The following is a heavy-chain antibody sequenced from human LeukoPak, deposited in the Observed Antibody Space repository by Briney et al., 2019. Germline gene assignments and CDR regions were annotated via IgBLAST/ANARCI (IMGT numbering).Heavy chain of an antibody. D-gene: IGHD5-24*01. CDR3: ARQVRRDGYRMNPIDY. CDR2: IYPGDFDT. Sequence: PGESLQISCKGSGYSFTSYWIGWVRQMPGKGLEWMGIIYPGDFDTRYSPSFQGQVTISADKSISTAYLQWSSLKASDTAMYYCARQVRRDGYRMNPIDYWGQGTLVTVSS. J-gene: IGHJ4*02. V-gene: IGHV5-51*01. CDR1: GYSFTSYW.